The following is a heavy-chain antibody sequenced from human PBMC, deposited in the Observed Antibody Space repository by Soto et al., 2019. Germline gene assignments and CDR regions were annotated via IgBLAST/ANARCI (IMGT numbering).Heavy chain of an antibody. Sequence: GGSLGLSCSASGDTFSSYEMNWVRQAPGKGLEWVSYISSSGSTIYYADSVKGRFTISRDNAKNSLYLQMNSLRAEDTAVYYCARDDHPLRWYIEDYYGMDVWGQGTTVTVS. CDR1: GDTFSSYE. CDR3: ARDDHPLRWYIEDYYGMDV. D-gene: IGHD1-1*01. V-gene: IGHV3-48*03. CDR2: ISSSGSTI. J-gene: IGHJ6*02.